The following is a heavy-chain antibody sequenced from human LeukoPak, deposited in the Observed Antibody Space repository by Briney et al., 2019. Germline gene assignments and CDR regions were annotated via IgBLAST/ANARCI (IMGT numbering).Heavy chain of an antibody. J-gene: IGHJ4*02. CDR3: ARPDGDYYYGSGSYFHY. V-gene: IGHV3-48*03. CDR2: ISSSGTTI. D-gene: IGHD3-10*01. CDR1: GFTFSSYE. Sequence: GGALRLSCAASGFTFSSYEMNWVRQAPGKGLEWVSYISSSGTTIYYADSVKGRFTISRDNAKKSLYLQMNSLRAEDTAVYYCARPDGDYYYGSGSYFHYWGQGTLVTVSS.